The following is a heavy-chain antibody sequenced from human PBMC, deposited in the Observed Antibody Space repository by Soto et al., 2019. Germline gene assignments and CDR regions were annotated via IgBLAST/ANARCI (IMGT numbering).Heavy chain of an antibody. D-gene: IGHD6-13*01. J-gene: IGHJ4*02. V-gene: IGHV3-30*18. CDR1: GFTFSSYG. CDR3: AKESSSSGYLLSWADY. CDR2: ISYDGSNK. Sequence: QVQLVESGGGVVQPGRSLRLSCAASGFTFSSYGMHWVRQAPGKGLEWVAVISYDGSNKYYADSVKGRFTISRDNSKNTLYLQMNSLRAEDTAVYYCAKESSSSGYLLSWADYWGQGTLVTVSS.